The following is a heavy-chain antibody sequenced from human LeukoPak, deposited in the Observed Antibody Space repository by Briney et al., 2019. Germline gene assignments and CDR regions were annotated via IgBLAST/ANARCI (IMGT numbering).Heavy chain of an antibody. CDR1: GFTFSRYG. J-gene: IGHJ6*03. V-gene: IGHV3-30*03. Sequence: GRSLRLSCAASGFTFSRYGMHWVRQTPGKGLEWVAVISYDASNKYYADSVKGRFTISRDNSKNTLYLQMSSLRSEDTAVYYCAREFAEWEPFYYYYYYMDVWGKGTTVTISS. CDR2: ISYDASNK. D-gene: IGHD1-26*01. CDR3: AREFAEWEPFYYYYYYMDV.